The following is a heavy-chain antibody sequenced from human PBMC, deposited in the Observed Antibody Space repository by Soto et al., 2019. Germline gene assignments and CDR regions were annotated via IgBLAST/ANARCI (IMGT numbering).Heavy chain of an antibody. V-gene: IGHV1-2*02. CDR3: TREGIVATIRGDSSGAGFDY. CDR1: GYTFTGYY. D-gene: IGHD5-12*01. CDR2: INPNSGGT. Sequence: QVQLVQSGAEVKKPGASVKVSCKASGYTFTGYYMHWVRQAPGQGLEWMGWINPNSGGTNYAQKFQGRVTMTRDTSISTAYMELSRLRSDDTAVYYCTREGIVATIRGDSSGAGFDYWGQGTLVTVSS. J-gene: IGHJ4*02.